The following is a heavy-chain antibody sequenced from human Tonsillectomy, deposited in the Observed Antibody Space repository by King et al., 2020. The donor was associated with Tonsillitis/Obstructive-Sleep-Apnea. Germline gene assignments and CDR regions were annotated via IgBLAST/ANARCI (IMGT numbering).Heavy chain of an antibody. CDR3: AREGEWELHYYYYYYMDV. D-gene: IGHD1-26*01. Sequence: VQLVESGGGVVQPGRSLRLSCAASGFTFSSYGMHWVRQAPGKGLEWVAVIWYDGSNKYYADSVKGRFTNSRDNSKNTLYLQMNSLRAEDTAVYYCAREGEWELHYYYYYYMDVWGKGTTVTVSS. V-gene: IGHV3-33*01. CDR1: GFTFSSYG. J-gene: IGHJ6*03. CDR2: IWYDGSNK.